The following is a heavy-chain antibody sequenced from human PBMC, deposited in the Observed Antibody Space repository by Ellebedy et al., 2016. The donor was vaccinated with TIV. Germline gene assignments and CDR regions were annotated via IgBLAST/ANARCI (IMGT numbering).Heavy chain of an antibody. V-gene: IGHV4-34*01. CDR3: ARGGFRTTLDY. CDR2: INHSGSA. Sequence: MPSETLSLTCAVYGGSFSNYYWSWIRQPPGKGLEWIGEINHSGSANYNPSLRSRVTISVDTSKNQFSLKLSSMTAADTAVYYCARGGFRTTLDYWGQGTLVTVSS. D-gene: IGHD1-7*01. J-gene: IGHJ4*02. CDR1: GGSFSNYY.